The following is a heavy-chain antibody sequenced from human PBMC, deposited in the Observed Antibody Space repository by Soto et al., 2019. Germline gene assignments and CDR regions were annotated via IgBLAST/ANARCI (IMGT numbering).Heavy chain of an antibody. CDR3: ARDLEWLPYYYYGMDV. V-gene: IGHV3-23*01. D-gene: IGHD3-3*01. CDR2: ISGSGGST. CDR1: GFTFSSYA. J-gene: IGHJ6*02. Sequence: PGGSLRLSCAASGFTFSSYAMSWVRQAPGKGLEWVSAISGSGGSTYYADSVKGRFTISRDNSKNTLYLQMNSLRAEDTAVYYCARDLEWLPYYYYGMDVWGQGTTVTVSS.